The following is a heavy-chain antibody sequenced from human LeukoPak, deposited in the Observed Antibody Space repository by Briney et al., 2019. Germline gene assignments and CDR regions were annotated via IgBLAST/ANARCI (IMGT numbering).Heavy chain of an antibody. J-gene: IGHJ4*02. V-gene: IGHV1-46*01. Sequence: GASVKVSCKASGYTFTSNYIHWVRQAPGQGLEWMGMIYPRDGSTSYAQKFQGRVTVTRDTSTSTVHMELSGLRSEDTAVYYCARDKEGFDYWGQETLVTVSS. CDR3: ARDKEGFDY. CDR2: IYPRDGST. CDR1: GYTFTSNY.